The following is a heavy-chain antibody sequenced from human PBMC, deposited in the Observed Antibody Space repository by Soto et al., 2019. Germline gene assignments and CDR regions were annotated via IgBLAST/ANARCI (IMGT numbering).Heavy chain of an antibody. J-gene: IGHJ5*02. V-gene: IGHV1-2*04. Sequence: ASVKVSCKASGYTFTGYYMHWVRQAPGQGLEWMGWINPNSGGTNYAQKFQGWVTMTRDTSISTAYMELSRLRSDDTAVYYCARVGIAARRLNWFDPWGQGTLVTVSS. D-gene: IGHD6-6*01. CDR2: INPNSGGT. CDR1: GYTFTGYY. CDR3: ARVGIAARRLNWFDP.